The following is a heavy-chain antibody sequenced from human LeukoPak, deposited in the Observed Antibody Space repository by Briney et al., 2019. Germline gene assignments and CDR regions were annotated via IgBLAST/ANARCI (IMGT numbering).Heavy chain of an antibody. J-gene: IGHJ5*02. D-gene: IGHD3-22*01. V-gene: IGHV3-9*01. Sequence: PGGSLRLSCAASGFTFDDYAMRWVRQAPGKGLEWVAGISWNSGSIGYADSVRGRFTISRDNAKNSLYLQMNSLRAEDTAVYYCAKDGRYYDSSGYLAWGQGTLVTVSS. CDR2: ISWNSGSI. CDR3: AKDGRYYDSSGYLA. CDR1: GFTFDDYA.